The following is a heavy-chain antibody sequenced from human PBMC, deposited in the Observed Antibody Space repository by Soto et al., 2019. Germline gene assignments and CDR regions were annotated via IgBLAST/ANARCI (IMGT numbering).Heavy chain of an antibody. CDR3: AKSSIEYSASVDN. Sequence: EVQLLESGGGLVQPGGSLRLSCAASGFSFSSYAMVWVRQAPGKGLEWVSVISARGGSSYFADSVKGRFTISRDNSKNVLSLEMNSLRAEDTAIYSCAKSSIEYSASVDNWGQGTLVLVSS. D-gene: IGHD5-12*01. CDR2: ISARGGSS. J-gene: IGHJ4*02. CDR1: GFSFSSYA. V-gene: IGHV3-23*01.